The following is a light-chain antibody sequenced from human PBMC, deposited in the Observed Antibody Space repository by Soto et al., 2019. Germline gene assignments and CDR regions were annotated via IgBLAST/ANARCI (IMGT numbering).Light chain of an antibody. CDR1: QSINSE. J-gene: IGKJ2*01. Sequence: EIVMTQSPATLSLSPGERAAISCRASQSINSELAWYHQKPGQPPRLLIYGASTRATVVPARFTSSESGSEFTLSISGLQSEDFAVYYCQKGHNWPLTFGQGTRPEI. V-gene: IGKV3-15*01. CDR2: GAS. CDR3: QKGHNWPLT.